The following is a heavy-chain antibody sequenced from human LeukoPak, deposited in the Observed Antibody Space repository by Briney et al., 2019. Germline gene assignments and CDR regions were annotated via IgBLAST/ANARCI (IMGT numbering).Heavy chain of an antibody. V-gene: IGHV1-2*06. J-gene: IGHJ4*02. Sequence: ASVKVSCEASGYTFTGYYMHWVRQAPGQGLEWMGRINPNSGGTNYAQKFQGRVTMTRDTSISTAYMELSRLRSDDTAVYYCARLRSGFALDYWGQGTLVTVSS. D-gene: IGHD3-22*01. CDR2: INPNSGGT. CDR1: GYTFTGYY. CDR3: ARLRSGFALDY.